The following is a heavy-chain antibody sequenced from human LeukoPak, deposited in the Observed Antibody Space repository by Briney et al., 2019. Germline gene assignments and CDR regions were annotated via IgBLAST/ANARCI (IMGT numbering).Heavy chain of an antibody. Sequence: GGSLRLSCVASGFTFSNYAVIWVRQTPGKGLEWVSAIGGRDSGTYYADSVKGRFTISRDNSKNTLYLQMNSLRAEDTAVYYCASSSGWYEFDYWGQGTLVTVSS. V-gene: IGHV3-23*01. D-gene: IGHD6-19*01. CDR1: GFTFSNYA. J-gene: IGHJ4*02. CDR2: IGGRDSGT. CDR3: ASSSGWYEFDY.